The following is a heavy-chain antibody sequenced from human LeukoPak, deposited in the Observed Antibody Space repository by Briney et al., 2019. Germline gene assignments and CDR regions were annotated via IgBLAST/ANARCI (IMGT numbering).Heavy chain of an antibody. V-gene: IGHV3-23*01. Sequence: GGSLRLSCAASGFPFSTFAMSWVRQAPGKGLEWVSAISGSGGSTYYADSVKGRFTISRDNSKNTLYLQMNSLRAEDTAVYYCAIDVDTMVRGGQIDYRGQGTLVTVSS. J-gene: IGHJ4*02. CDR2: ISGSGGST. D-gene: IGHD3-10*01. CDR1: GFPFSTFA. CDR3: AIDVDTMVRGGQIDY.